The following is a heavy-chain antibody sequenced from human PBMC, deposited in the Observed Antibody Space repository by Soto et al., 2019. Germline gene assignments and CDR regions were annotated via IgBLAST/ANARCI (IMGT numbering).Heavy chain of an antibody. CDR2: INAGNGNT. V-gene: IGHV1-3*01. CDR1: GYTFTSYA. CDR3: ARDWVGYCSGGSFYFLDY. Sequence: GVSVKVSCKASGYTFTSYAMHWVRQAPGQRLEWMGWINAGNGNTKYSQKFQGRVTITRDTSASTAYMELSSLRSEDTAVYYCARDWVGYCSGGSFYFLDYWGQGTLVTVSS. J-gene: IGHJ4*02. D-gene: IGHD2-15*01.